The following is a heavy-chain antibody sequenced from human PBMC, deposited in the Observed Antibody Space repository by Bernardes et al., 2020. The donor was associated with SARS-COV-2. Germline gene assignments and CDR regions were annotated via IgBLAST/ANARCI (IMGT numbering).Heavy chain of an antibody. V-gene: IGHV3-43*01. Sequence: GGSLRLSCAASGFTFSSYWMHWVRQVPGKGLEWVSLVSWDGSTTNYADSVKGRFIISRDSSRNTVHLQMDSLRKEDTALYYCATERQSLTVFGVGHDAFDFWGQGTMVTVSS. CDR2: VSWDGSTT. CDR1: GFTFSSYW. D-gene: IGHD3-3*01. CDR3: ATERQSLTVFGVGHDAFDF. J-gene: IGHJ3*01.